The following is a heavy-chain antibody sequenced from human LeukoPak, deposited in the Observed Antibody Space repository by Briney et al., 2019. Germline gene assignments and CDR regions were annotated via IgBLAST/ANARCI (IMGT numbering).Heavy chain of an antibody. CDR2: RKPNSGNT. CDR1: GYTFTSYD. Sequence: AASVKVSCKASGYTFTSYDINWVRQATGQGLEWMGWRKPNSGNTGYAQKFQGRGTMTRSTSISTAYMELSSLRSEDTAVYYCARAHYDNIDYWGQGTLVTVSS. V-gene: IGHV1-8*01. J-gene: IGHJ4*02. D-gene: IGHD3-3*01. CDR3: ARAHYDNIDY.